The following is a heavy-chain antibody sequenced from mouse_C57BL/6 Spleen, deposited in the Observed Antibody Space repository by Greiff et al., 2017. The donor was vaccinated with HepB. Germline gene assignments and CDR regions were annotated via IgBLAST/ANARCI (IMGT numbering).Heavy chain of an antibody. D-gene: IGHD2-4*01. Sequence: DVQLVESGGGLVKPGGSLKLSCAASGFTFSDYGMHWVRQAPEKGLEWVAYISSGSSTIYYADTVKGRFTISRDNAKNTLFLQMTSLRSEDTAMYYCARTGLRDAMDYWGQGTSVTVSS. J-gene: IGHJ4*01. CDR2: ISSGSSTI. V-gene: IGHV5-17*01. CDR1: GFTFSDYG. CDR3: ARTGLRDAMDY.